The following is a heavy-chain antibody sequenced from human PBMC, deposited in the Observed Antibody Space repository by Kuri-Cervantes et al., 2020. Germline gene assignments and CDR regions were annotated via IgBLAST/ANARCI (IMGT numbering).Heavy chain of an antibody. V-gene: IGHV3-33*01. CDR2: IWFDASQE. CDR3: ARSRASMVRGRIPYYFDY. Sequence: GGSLRLSCAASGFTFSDYGMHWVRQAPGQGLEWVAVIWFDASQEYYADSVKGRFSISRDNSKNTLYLQMNSLRAEDTAVYYCARSRASMVRGRIPYYFDYWGQGTLVTVSS. CDR1: GFTFSDYG. J-gene: IGHJ4*02. D-gene: IGHD3-10*01.